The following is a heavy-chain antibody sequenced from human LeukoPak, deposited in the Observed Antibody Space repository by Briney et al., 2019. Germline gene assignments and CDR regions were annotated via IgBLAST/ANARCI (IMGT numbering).Heavy chain of an antibody. D-gene: IGHD3-3*01. Sequence: SETLSLTCTVSGGSISSYYWSWIRQPPGKGLEWIGYIYYSGSTNYNPSLKSRVTISVDTSKNQFSLKLSSVTAADTAVYYRARASYYDFWSGWNWFDPWGQGTLVTVSS. V-gene: IGHV4-59*01. CDR2: IYYSGST. CDR1: GGSISSYY. CDR3: ARASYYDFWSGWNWFDP. J-gene: IGHJ5*02.